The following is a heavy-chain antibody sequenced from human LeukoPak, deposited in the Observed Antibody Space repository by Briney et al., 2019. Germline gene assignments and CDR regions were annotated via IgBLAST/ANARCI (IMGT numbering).Heavy chain of an antibody. D-gene: IGHD1-26*01. J-gene: IGHJ4*02. CDR3: ARRRYSGSSQHFDY. Sequence: GESLRLSCGASGFSFTTNWMGWVRQAPGKGLEWVANIKQDGTEKCYVDSVKGRFTISRDNAKNSLYLQMNSLRAEDTAVYYCARRRYSGSSQHFDYWGQGTLVTVSS. V-gene: IGHV3-7*01. CDR2: IKQDGTEK. CDR1: GFSFTTNW.